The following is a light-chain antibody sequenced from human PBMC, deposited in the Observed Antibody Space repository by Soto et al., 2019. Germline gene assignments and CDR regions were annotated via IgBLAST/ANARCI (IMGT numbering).Light chain of an antibody. J-gene: IGLJ1*01. Sequence: QSALAQPPSVSGSPGQSVTISCTGTSSDVGGYDYVSWYQQRPGKAPKLLIYGVTKRPSGVPDRFSGSKSGNTASLTISGLQAEDEADFYCCSYGGSFPYVFGTGTE. CDR3: CSYGGSFPYV. CDR1: SSDVGGYDY. CDR2: GVT. V-gene: IGLV2-11*01.